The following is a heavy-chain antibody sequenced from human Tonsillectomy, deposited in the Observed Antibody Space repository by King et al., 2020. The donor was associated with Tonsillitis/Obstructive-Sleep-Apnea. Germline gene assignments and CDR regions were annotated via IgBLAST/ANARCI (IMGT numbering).Heavy chain of an antibody. Sequence: VQLVESGAEVKKPGSSVKVSCKASGGTFSSYAISWVRQAPGQGLEWVGGIIPIFGTANYAQKFQGRFTITADASTSTAHMELSSLRSEDTAVYYCARVPTTVTTFYAFDIWGQGTMVTVSS. J-gene: IGHJ3*02. D-gene: IGHD4-17*01. CDR1: GGTFSSYA. V-gene: IGHV1-69*01. CDR3: ARVPTTVTTFYAFDI. CDR2: IIPIFGTA.